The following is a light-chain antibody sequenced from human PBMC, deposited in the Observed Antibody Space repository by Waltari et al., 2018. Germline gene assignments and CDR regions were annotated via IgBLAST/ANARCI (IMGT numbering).Light chain of an antibody. V-gene: IGKV3-15*01. CDR3: QQYNNWPPRT. CDR1: QSVSSN. CDR2: GAS. J-gene: IGKJ1*01. Sequence: EIVMTQSPATLSLSPGERATLSCRASQSVSSNFACYQQKPGQAPRLLIYGASTRATGIPARFSGSGSGTEFTLTISSMQSEDFAVYYCQQYNNWPPRTFGQGTKVEIK.